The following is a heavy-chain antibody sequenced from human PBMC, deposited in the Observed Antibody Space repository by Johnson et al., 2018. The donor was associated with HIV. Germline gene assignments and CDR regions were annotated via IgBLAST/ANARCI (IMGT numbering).Heavy chain of an antibody. CDR2: ISSGGDT. D-gene: IGHD2-2*03. J-gene: IGHJ3*02. CDR1: GFTFSDYY. V-gene: IGHV3-66*01. Sequence: VQLVESGGGVVQPGRSLRLSCAASGFTFSDYYMSWIRQAPGKGLEWVSVISSGGDTYYADSIKGRFTISRDNSKNTLYLQMNSLRAEDTAVYYCAREPLDGVYAFDIWGQGTMVTVSS. CDR3: AREPLDGVYAFDI.